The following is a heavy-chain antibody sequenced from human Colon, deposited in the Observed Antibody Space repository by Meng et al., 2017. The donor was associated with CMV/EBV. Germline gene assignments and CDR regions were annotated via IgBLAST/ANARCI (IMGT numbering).Heavy chain of an antibody. D-gene: IGHD2-21*02. Sequence: VQLEELGAEGKKPGSSVKVSCKASKGTFTSYPISWVRQGPGQGFEWVGGIITISGTTDYAQKFQGRVTITADESTSTAYMKLSNLRSEDTAIYYCARVICGGDCYLDYWGRGTLVTVSS. CDR1: KGTFTSYP. V-gene: IGHV1-69*12. J-gene: IGHJ4*02. CDR3: ARVICGGDCYLDY. CDR2: IITISGTT.